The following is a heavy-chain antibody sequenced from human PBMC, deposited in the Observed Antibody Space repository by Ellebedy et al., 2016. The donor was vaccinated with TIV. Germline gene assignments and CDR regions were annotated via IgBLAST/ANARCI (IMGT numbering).Heavy chain of an antibody. CDR2: LKAAGRQT. CDR1: AFTVGNNY. Sequence: GESLKISCAASAFTVGNNYMAWVRQAPGKGLEWVANLKAAGRQTYQLDSVKVRFAITRDDAKKSLYLQMNSLRPEDTAVYYCARDRLMYRGDGEDYWGLDSWGQGTLATVSP. D-gene: IGHD2-21*01. V-gene: IGHV3-7*03. J-gene: IGHJ4*02. CDR3: ARDRLMYRGDGEDYWGLDS.